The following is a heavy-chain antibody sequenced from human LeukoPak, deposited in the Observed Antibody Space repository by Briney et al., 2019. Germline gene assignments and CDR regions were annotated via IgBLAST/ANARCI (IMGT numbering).Heavy chain of an antibody. CDR1: GYTFTGYY. CDR2: INPNSGGT. D-gene: IGHD2-2*01. Sequence: ASVKVSCKASGYTFTGYYMHWVRQDPGQGLEWMGWINPNSGGTNYAQKFQGRVTMTRDTSISTAYMELSRVRSDDTAVYYCARFDCSSTSCYPDWFDPWGQGTLVTVSS. J-gene: IGHJ5*02. CDR3: ARFDCSSTSCYPDWFDP. V-gene: IGHV1-2*02.